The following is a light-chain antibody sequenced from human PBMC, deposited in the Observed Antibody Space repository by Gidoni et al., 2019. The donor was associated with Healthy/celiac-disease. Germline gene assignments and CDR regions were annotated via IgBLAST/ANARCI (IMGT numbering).Light chain of an antibody. CDR2: GAS. J-gene: IGKJ1*01. V-gene: IGKV3-15*01. CDR3: QQYNNWPRT. Sequence: EIVMTHSPAPLSVSPGERATLSCRASQSVSSNLAWYQQKPGQAPRLLIYGASTRATGIPARFSGSGSGTEFTLTISSLQSEDFAVYYCQQYNNWPRTFXQXTKVESK. CDR1: QSVSSN.